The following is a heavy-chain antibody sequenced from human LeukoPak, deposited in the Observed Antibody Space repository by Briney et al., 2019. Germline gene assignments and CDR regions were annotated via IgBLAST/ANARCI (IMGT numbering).Heavy chain of an antibody. Sequence: PGGSLRLSCAASGFTFSRYSMNWVRQAPGKGLEWVSYISSSSTIYYADSVKGRFTISRDNAKNSLYLQTNSLRAEDTAVYYCARDSSTWYWFDYWGQGTLVTVSS. CDR3: ARDSSTWYWFDY. D-gene: IGHD6-13*01. J-gene: IGHJ4*02. CDR1: GFTFSRYS. CDR2: ISSSSTI. V-gene: IGHV3-48*04.